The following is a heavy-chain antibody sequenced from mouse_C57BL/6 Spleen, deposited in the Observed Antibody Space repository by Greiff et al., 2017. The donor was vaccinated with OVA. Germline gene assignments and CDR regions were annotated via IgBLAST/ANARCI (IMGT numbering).Heavy chain of an antibody. CDR1: GYAFSSYW. J-gene: IGHJ1*03. Sequence: QVQLKESGAELVKPGASVKISCKASGYAFSSYWMNWVKQRPGKGLEWIGQIYPGDGDTNYNGKFKGKATLTADKSSSTAYMQLSSLTSEDSAVYFCARFGLEDYCGSDWYFDVWGTGTTVTVSS. D-gene: IGHD1-1*01. CDR2: IYPGDGDT. CDR3: ARFGLEDYCGSDWYFDV. V-gene: IGHV1-80*01.